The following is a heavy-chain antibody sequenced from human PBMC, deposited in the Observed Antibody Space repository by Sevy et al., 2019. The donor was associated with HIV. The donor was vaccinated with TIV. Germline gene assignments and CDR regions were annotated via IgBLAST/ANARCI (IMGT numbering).Heavy chain of an antibody. J-gene: IGHJ3*02. CDR2: INPSGGST. Sequence: ASVKVSCKASGYTFTSYYMHWVRQAPGQGLGWMGIINPSGGSTSYAQKFQGRVTMTRDTSTSTVYMELSSLRSEDTAVYYCAREVVGAAAAKGAFDIWGQGTMVTVSS. CDR3: AREVVGAAAAKGAFDI. D-gene: IGHD6-13*01. CDR1: GYTFTSYY. V-gene: IGHV1-46*01.